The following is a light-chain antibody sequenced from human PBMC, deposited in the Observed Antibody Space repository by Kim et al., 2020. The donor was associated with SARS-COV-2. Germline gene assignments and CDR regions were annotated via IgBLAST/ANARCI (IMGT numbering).Light chain of an antibody. J-gene: IGLJ2*01. CDR1: KWGDKY. Sequence: GSPGQTASITCSGDKWGDKYACWYQQKPGQSPVPVIYQDSKRPSGIPERFSGSNSGNTATLTISGTQAMDEADYYCQAWDSSSVVFGGGTQLTVL. CDR3: QAWDSSSVV. V-gene: IGLV3-1*01. CDR2: QDS.